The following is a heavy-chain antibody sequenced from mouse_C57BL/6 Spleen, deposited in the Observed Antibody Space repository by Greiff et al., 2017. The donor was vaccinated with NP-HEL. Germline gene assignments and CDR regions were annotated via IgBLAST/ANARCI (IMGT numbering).Heavy chain of an antibody. CDR1: GYTFTSYW. CDR3: TRMAFEILRPFDY. J-gene: IGHJ2*01. CDR2: IYPGNSDT. D-gene: IGHD1-1*01. V-gene: IGHV1-5*01. Sequence: VQLQQSGTVLARPGASVKMSCKTSGYTFTSYWMHWVKQRPGQGLEWIGAIYPGNSDTSYNQKFKGKAKLTAVTSASTAYMELSSLTNEDSAVYYCTRMAFEILRPFDYWGQGTTLTVSS.